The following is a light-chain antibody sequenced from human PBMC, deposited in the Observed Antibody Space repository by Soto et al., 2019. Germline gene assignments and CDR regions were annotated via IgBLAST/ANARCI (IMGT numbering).Light chain of an antibody. Sequence: QSALTQPASVSGSPGQSIAISCTGTSSDVGSHDLVSWYQQQSGKVPKLIIYDVXSRPXXXSNRXXGSXSGNTASLTISGXXXXXXXXYYCSSFTSTTTYVFGTGTKLTVL. CDR2: DVX. J-gene: IGLJ1*01. CDR3: SSFTSTTTYV. V-gene: IGLV2-14*02. CDR1: SSDVGSHDL.